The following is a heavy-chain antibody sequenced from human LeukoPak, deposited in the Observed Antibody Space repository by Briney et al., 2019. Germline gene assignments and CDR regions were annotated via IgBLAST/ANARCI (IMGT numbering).Heavy chain of an antibody. J-gene: IGHJ5*02. CDR2: ISGTGDST. D-gene: IGHD2-2*01. CDR1: GFTFSRFA. CDR3: AKSWYQMLWDWFDP. Sequence: RGGSLRLSCAASGFTFSRFAMIWVRQAPGKGLEWVSAISGTGDSTYYADSVKGRFTISRDNSKNTLYAQMNSLRVEDTAVYYCAKSWYQMLWDWFDPWGQGTLVTVSS. V-gene: IGHV3-23*01.